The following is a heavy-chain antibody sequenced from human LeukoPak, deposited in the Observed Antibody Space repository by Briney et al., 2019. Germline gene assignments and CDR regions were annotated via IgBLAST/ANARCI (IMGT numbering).Heavy chain of an antibody. CDR2: IIPIFGTA. J-gene: IGHJ3*02. CDR1: GGTFSSYA. Sequence: ASVKVSCKASGGTFSSYAISWVRQAPGQGLEWMGGIIPIFGTANYAQKFQGRVTITTDESTSTAYMELSSLRSEDTAVYYCARVSGDYHDAFDIWGQGTMVTVSS. V-gene: IGHV1-69*05. CDR3: ARVSGDYHDAFDI. D-gene: IGHD4-17*01.